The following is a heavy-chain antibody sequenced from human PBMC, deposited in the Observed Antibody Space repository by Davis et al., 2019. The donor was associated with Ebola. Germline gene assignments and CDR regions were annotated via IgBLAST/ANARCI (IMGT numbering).Heavy chain of an antibody. J-gene: IGHJ4*02. D-gene: IGHD3-10*01. Sequence: PSETLSLTCTVSGGSVSSGSYYWSWIRQPPGKGLEWIGYIYYSGSTNYNPSLKSRVTISVDTSKNQFSLKLSSVTAADTAVYYCARDRPIWFGEFLGMDVWGQGTLVTVSS. V-gene: IGHV4-61*01. CDR2: IYYSGST. CDR3: ARDRPIWFGEFLGMDV. CDR1: GGSVSSGSYY.